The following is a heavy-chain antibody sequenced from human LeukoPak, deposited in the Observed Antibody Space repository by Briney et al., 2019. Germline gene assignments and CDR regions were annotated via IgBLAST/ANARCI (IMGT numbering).Heavy chain of an antibody. CDR1: GFTFSSYW. Sequence: GGSLRLSCAASGFTFSSYWMTWVRQAPGQGLEWVANINQDGSDKYYVDSVKGRFAISRDNAKNSLYLHMNSLRAEDTAVYYCARVDVAVPGISVYFDYWGQGTLVTVSS. CDR2: INQDGSDK. V-gene: IGHV3-7*01. J-gene: IGHJ4*02. CDR3: ARVDVAVPGISVYFDY. D-gene: IGHD1-14*01.